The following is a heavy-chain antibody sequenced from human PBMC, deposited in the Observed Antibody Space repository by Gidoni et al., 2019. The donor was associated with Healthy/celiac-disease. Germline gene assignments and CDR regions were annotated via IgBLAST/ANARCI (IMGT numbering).Heavy chain of an antibody. V-gene: IGHV1-2*07. CDR3: ARAPPIAVAGTGYFQH. CDR1: GYTFTGYY. Sequence: QVQLVQSGAEVKKPGTSVKVSCKASGYTFTGYYMHWVRQAPGQGLEWMGWINPNSGGTNYAHKFQGRVTMTRDTSISTAYMELSRLRSDDTAVYYCARAPPIAVAGTGYFQHWGQGTLVTVSS. CDR2: INPNSGGT. D-gene: IGHD6-19*01. J-gene: IGHJ1*01.